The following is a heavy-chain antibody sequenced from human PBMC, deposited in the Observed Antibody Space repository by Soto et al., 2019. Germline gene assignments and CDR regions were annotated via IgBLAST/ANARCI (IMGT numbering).Heavy chain of an antibody. CDR1: GFTVSSKY. J-gene: IGHJ4*02. D-gene: IGHD6-19*01. Sequence: EVQLVECGGGLIQPGGSLRLACAASGFTVSSKYMTWVRQAPGKGLEWVSVIYGGGTTYYADSVKGRFTISRDNSKNTLYLQVNSLRAEDTAVYYCVQTTGWPGFDFWAQGTLVTVSS. V-gene: IGHV3-53*01. CDR2: IYGGGTT. CDR3: VQTTGWPGFDF.